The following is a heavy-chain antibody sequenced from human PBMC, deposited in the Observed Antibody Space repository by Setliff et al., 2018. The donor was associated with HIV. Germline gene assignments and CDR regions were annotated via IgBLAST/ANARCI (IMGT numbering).Heavy chain of an antibody. D-gene: IGHD3-3*01. CDR3: ARREAYYDLLSGYHIY. CDR1: GGSISSSSYY. V-gene: IGHV4-39*01. J-gene: IGHJ4*02. CDR2: IYYSGST. Sequence: NPSETRSLTCTVSGGSISSSSYYCGWIRQPPGKGLEWIGSIYYSGSTYYNPSLKSRVTMSVDTSKKQFSLKLSSVTAADTAVYYCARREAYYDLLSGYHIYWGQGTLVTVSS.